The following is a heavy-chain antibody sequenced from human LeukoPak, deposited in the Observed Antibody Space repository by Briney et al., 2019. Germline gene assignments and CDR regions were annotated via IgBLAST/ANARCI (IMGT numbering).Heavy chain of an antibody. D-gene: IGHD3-16*02. Sequence: PSGTLSPTCAVSGDSISTNHWWSWVRQPPGKGLEWIGEVYHSGSTNYNPSLKSRVTLSVDKSKNQFSLRLNSVTAADTAMYYCARSHDHLWGNYPDCWGQGTLVTVSS. V-gene: IGHV4-4*02. CDR3: ARSHDHLWGNYPDC. CDR1: GDSISTNHW. CDR2: VYHSGST. J-gene: IGHJ4*01.